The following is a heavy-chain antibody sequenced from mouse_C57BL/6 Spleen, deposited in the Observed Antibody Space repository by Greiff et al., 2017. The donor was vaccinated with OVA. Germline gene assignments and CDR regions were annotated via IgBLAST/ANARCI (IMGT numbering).Heavy chain of an antibody. V-gene: IGHV1-69*01. Sequence: QVQLQQPGAELVMPGASVKLSCKASGYTFTSYWMHWVKQRPGQGLEWIGEIDPSDSYTNYNQKFKGKSTLTVDKSSSTAYMQLSSLTSEDSAVYYCATQRGDYAMDYWGQGTSVTVSS. J-gene: IGHJ4*01. CDR3: ATQRGDYAMDY. CDR1: GYTFTSYW. CDR2: IDPSDSYT.